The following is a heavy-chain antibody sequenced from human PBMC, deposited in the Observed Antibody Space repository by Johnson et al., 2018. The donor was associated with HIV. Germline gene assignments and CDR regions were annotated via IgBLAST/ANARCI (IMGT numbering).Heavy chain of an antibody. CDR2: VSYDGSNK. V-gene: IGHV3-30*03. D-gene: IGHD2-15*01. CDR1: GFTFSNYA. J-gene: IGHJ3*02. CDR3: ARAGPYCSGGSCYSPDAFDI. Sequence: QVHLVESGGGVVQPGTSLRLSCAASGFTFSNYAMGWVRQAPGKGLEWVAVVSYDGSNKYYADSVKGRFTISRDNSKNTLYLQMNSLRAEDTALYYCARAGPYCSGGSCYSPDAFDIWGQGTMVSVSS.